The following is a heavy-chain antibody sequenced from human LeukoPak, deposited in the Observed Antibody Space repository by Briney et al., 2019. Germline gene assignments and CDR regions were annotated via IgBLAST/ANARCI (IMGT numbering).Heavy chain of an antibody. CDR3: ARDGSGRDIDY. CDR2: ISGNNK. Sequence: GGSLRLSCAASGFTFSTYGWHWVRQAPGKGLAWVVVISGNNKYYADSVKGRFTISRDDSKKTVYLEMNSLRVEDTAVYHCARDGSGRDIDYWGQGTLVTVSS. D-gene: IGHD1-26*01. V-gene: IGHV3-33*05. CDR1: GFTFSTYG. J-gene: IGHJ4*02.